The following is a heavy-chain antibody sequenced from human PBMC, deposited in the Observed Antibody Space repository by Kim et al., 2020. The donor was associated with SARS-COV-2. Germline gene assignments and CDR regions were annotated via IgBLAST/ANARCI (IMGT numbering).Heavy chain of an antibody. CDR3: ARDTAELQGIAAANDAFDI. CDR1: GYTFTGYY. D-gene: IGHD6-13*01. J-gene: IGHJ3*02. V-gene: IGHV1-2*04. CDR2: INPNSGGT. Sequence: ASVKVSCKASGYTFTGYYMHWVRQAPGQGLEWMGWINPNSGGTNYAQKFQGWVTMTRDTSISTAYMELSRLRSDDTAVYYCARDTAELQGIAAANDAFDIWGQGTMVTVSS.